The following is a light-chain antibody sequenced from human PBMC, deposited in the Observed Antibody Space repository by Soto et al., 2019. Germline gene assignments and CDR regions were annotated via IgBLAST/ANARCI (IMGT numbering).Light chain of an antibody. CDR2: KAS. Sequence: DIQMTQSPSTLSASVGDRVTITCRASQSLSSWLAWYQQKPGKAPNLLIYKASSLESGVPSRFSGSGSGTEFTLTISSLQPDDCATYYCQQYNSFPYTFGQGTKLEIK. CDR1: QSLSSW. V-gene: IGKV1-5*03. CDR3: QQYNSFPYT. J-gene: IGKJ2*01.